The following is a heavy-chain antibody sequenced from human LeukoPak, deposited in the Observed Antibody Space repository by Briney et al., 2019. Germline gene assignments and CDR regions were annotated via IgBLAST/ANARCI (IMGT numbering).Heavy chain of an antibody. CDR1: GVSISSHY. CDR2: MSYSGST. Sequence: SETLSLTCTVSGVSISSHYWSWIRQPPGKGLEWIGHMSYSGSTKYNPSLMSRVSISLDTSKNQFSLRLTSVTAADTAVYYCARSVETTPFAYFQGWGQGTLVTVSS. J-gene: IGHJ1*01. V-gene: IGHV4-59*08. D-gene: IGHD1-26*01. CDR3: ARSVETTPFAYFQG.